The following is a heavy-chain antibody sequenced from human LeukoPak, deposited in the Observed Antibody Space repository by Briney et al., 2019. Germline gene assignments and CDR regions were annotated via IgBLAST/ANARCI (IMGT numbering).Heavy chain of an antibody. CDR1: GFTFRNYA. V-gene: IGHV3-23*01. Sequence: PGGSLRLSCAASGFTFRNYAMSWVRQAPGKGLEWVSGINGADTTTLYADSVKGRFTISRDNSKNALSLQMNSLRAEDTAVYYCVRNQWVEQYWYLDLWGRGTLVTVSS. J-gene: IGHJ2*01. CDR2: INGADTTT. CDR3: VRNQWVEQYWYLDL. D-gene: IGHD1/OR15-1a*01.